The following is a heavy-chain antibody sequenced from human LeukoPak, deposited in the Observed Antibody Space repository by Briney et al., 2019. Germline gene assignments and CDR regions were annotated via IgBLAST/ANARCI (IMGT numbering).Heavy chain of an antibody. Sequence: ASVKVSCKASGYTFTSYDINWVRQATGQGLEWMGWMNPNSGNTGYAQKFQGRVTMTRNTSISTAYMELSSLRSEDTAVYYCARVGESSSGWYGRPTQILDYWGQGTLVTVSS. V-gene: IGHV1-8*01. CDR1: GYTFTSYD. CDR3: ARVGESSSGWYGRPTQILDY. D-gene: IGHD6-19*01. CDR2: MNPNSGNT. J-gene: IGHJ4*02.